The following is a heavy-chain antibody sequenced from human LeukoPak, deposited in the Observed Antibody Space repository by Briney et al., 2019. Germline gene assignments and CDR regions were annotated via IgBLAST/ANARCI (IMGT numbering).Heavy chain of an antibody. Sequence: SGGSLRLSCAASGFTFSSHAMHWVRQAPGKGLEWVAFISYDGSIKYYADSVKGRFTISRDNSKNTLYLQMSSLRTEDTAVYYCARDLSRSYSCDYWGQGTLVSVSS. CDR1: GFTFSSHA. CDR2: ISYDGSIK. D-gene: IGHD3-10*01. CDR3: ARDLSRSYSCDY. J-gene: IGHJ4*02. V-gene: IGHV3-30-3*01.